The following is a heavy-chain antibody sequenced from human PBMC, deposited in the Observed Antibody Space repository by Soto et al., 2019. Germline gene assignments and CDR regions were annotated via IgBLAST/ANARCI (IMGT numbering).Heavy chain of an antibody. D-gene: IGHD2-2*01. CDR3: AKSPDCSGTACFGYNYYMDV. CDR1: GFTFNSYG. CDR2: ISGRGYST. J-gene: IGHJ6*03. V-gene: IGHV3-23*01. Sequence: EVQLLESGGGLVQPGGSLRLSCAASGFTFNSYGMSWVRQAPGKGLEWVSVISGRGYSTYYTDSVKGRFTISRDNSKNTLYLQMNSLGAEDTAVYYCAKSPDCSGTACFGYNYYMDVWGEGTTVIVSS.